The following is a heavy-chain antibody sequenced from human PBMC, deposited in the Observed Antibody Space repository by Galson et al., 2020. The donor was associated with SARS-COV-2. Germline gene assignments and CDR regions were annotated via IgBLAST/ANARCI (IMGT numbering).Heavy chain of an antibody. CDR2: ISNGGSSV. J-gene: IGHJ6*02. CDR3: ARDDKDGLGSYYYYGLDV. CDR1: GFSFRSYN. V-gene: IGHV3-48*02. D-gene: IGHD3-10*01. Sequence: QAGGSLRLSCAASGFSFRSYNMNWVRQAPGKGLDWISYISNGGSSVYYADSVKGRFTISRDNAKNSLYLQMNSLRDEDTAVYYCARDDKDGLGSYYYYGLDVWGQGTTVTVSS.